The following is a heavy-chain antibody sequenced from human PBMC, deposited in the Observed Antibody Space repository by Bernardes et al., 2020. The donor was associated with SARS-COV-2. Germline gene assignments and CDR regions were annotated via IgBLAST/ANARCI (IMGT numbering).Heavy chain of an antibody. J-gene: IGHJ6*01. Sequence: SETLSLTCTVSGGSISSSDYYWAWIRQPPGKGLEWIGTIFHSGSTYYNPSLKSRVTISVDTSKNQFSLKLTSVTAPDTAVYYCAGASCGIDCYLGGLRSWGYGIDGWGQRTTVPVVS. V-gene: IGHV4-39*01. CDR2: IFHSGST. CDR3: AGASCGIDCYLGGLRSWGYGIDG. D-gene: IGHD2-21*02. CDR1: GGSISSSDYY.